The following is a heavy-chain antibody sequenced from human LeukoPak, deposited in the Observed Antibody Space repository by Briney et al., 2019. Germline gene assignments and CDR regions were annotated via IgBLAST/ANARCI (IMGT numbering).Heavy chain of an antibody. CDR1: GGSFSGYY. J-gene: IGHJ4*02. CDR3: ARAYCTNGVCCSFDY. CDR2: INHSGST. V-gene: IGHV4-34*01. D-gene: IGHD2-8*01. Sequence: SETLSLTCAVYGGSFSGYYWSWIRQPPGQGLEWIGEINHSGSTNYNPSLKSRVTISVDTSKNQFSLKLSSVTAADTAVYYCARAYCTNGVCCSFDYWGQGTLVTVSS.